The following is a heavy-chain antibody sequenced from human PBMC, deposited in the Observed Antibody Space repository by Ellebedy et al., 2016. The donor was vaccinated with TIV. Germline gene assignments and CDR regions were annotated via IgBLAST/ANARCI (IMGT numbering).Heavy chain of an antibody. D-gene: IGHD3-3*01. CDR3: ARANYDFWSGYYIYYYYYMDV. CDR2: MNPNSGNT. J-gene: IGHJ6*03. Sequence: ASVKVSCXASGYTFTSYDINWVRQATGQGLEWMGWMNPNSGNTGYAQKFQGRVTMTRNTSISTAYMELSSLRSEDTAVYYCARANYDFWSGYYIYYYYYMDVWGKGTTVTVSS. V-gene: IGHV1-8*01. CDR1: GYTFTSYD.